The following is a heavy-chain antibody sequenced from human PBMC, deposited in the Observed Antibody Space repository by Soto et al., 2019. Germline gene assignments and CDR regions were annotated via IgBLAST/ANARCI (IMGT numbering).Heavy chain of an antibody. J-gene: IGHJ6*02. Sequence: QVQLVQSGAEVKKPGSSVKVSCKASGGTFSSYAISWVRQAPGQGLEWMGGIIPIFGTANYAQKFQGRVTITADESTSTAYMELSSLRSEDTAVYYCARVVLYYYYYGMDVWGQGTTVTVSS. CDR3: ARVVLYYYYYGMDV. CDR2: IIPIFGTA. CDR1: GGTFSSYA. D-gene: IGHD2-8*01. V-gene: IGHV1-69*01.